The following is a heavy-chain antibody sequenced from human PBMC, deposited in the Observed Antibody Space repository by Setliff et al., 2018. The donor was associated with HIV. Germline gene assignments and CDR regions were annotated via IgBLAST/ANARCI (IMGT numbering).Heavy chain of an antibody. Sequence: ASVKVSCKASGYTFTNYAINWVRQAPGQGLEWMGWINTYSGKPTYVKGLTGRFVFSLDTSVNTAYLQISSLKTEDTAVYYCARQNGDYHGVDKWGQGTLVTVSS. CDR3: ARQNGDYHGVDK. V-gene: IGHV7-4-1*02. J-gene: IGHJ4*02. CDR1: GYTFTNYA. D-gene: IGHD4-17*01. CDR2: INTYSGKP.